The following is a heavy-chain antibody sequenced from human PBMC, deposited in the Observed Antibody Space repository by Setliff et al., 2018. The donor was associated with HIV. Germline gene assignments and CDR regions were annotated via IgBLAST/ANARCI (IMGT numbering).Heavy chain of an antibody. CDR3: ARHYDSSGKGDYFDD. D-gene: IGHD3-22*01. CDR1: GATISGSY. J-gene: IGHJ4*02. CDR2: LSLTRES. Sequence: SETLSLTCTVSGATISGSYWIWIRQPPGKGLEWIGYLSLTRESKNNPSLNSRVTTSIDTSKNQFSLDLRSVTAADTAVDYCARHYDSSGKGDYFDDWGRGILVTVSS. V-gene: IGHV4-59*08.